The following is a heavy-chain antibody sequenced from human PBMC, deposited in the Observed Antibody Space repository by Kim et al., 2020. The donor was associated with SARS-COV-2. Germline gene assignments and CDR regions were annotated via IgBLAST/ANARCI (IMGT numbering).Heavy chain of an antibody. J-gene: IGHJ6*03. CDR2: IYYSGST. D-gene: IGHD4-17*01. V-gene: IGHV4-59*01. CDR1: GGSISSYY. CDR3: AGVSKYGDDYYYYMDV. Sequence: SETLSLTCTVSGGSISSYYWSWIRQPPGKGLEWIGYIYYSGSTNYNPSLKSRVTISVDTSKNQFSLKLSSVTAADTAVYYCAGVSKYGDDYYYYMDVWGKGTTVTVSS.